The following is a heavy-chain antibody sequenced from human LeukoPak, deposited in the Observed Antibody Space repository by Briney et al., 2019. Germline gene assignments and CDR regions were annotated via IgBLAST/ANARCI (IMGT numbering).Heavy chain of an antibody. Sequence: ASVKVSCKASGGTFSSYTTTWVRQAPGQGLEWMGMIIPMLGIANYAQKFQGRVTITADKSTSTAYMEMSSLRSEDTAVYYCARGPYYYDRSGYADTWGQGTLVTVSS. V-gene: IGHV1-69*02. CDR3: ARGPYYYDRSGYADT. D-gene: IGHD3-22*01. CDR1: GGTFSSYT. CDR2: IIPMLGIA. J-gene: IGHJ5*02.